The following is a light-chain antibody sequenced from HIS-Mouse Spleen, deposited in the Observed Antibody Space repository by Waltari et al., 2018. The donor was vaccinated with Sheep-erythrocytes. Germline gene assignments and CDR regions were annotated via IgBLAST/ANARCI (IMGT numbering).Light chain of an antibody. V-gene: IGLV2-11*01. CDR1: SSDVGGYNY. CDR2: DVS. CDR3: CSYAGSYNHV. J-gene: IGLJ1*01. Sequence: QSALTQPRSVSGSPGQSVTISCTGTSSDVGGYNYVSWYQQHPGKAPNIMIYDVSKRPSGVPVRFSVSKSGNSASLTISGLQAEDEADYYCCSYAGSYNHVFATGTKVTVL.